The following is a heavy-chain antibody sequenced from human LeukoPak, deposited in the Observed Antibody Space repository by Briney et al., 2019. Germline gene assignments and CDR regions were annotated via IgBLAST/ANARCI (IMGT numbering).Heavy chain of an antibody. J-gene: IGHJ4*02. CDR2: ITPILGIA. CDR3: ARGANAGGC. Sequence: GASVKVSCKASGGTFSSYAISWVRQAPGQGLEWMGRITPILGIANYAQKFQGRVTITADKSTSTAYMELSSLRSEDTAVYYCARGANAGGCWGQGTLVTVSS. CDR1: GGTFSSYA. V-gene: IGHV1-69*04. D-gene: IGHD3-10*01.